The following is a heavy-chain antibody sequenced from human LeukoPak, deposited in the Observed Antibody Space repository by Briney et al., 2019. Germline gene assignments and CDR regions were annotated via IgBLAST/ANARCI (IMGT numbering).Heavy chain of an antibody. CDR3: ARVIGGATPYYFDY. V-gene: IGHV3-30*19. J-gene: IGHJ4*02. CDR2: ISYDGTNK. D-gene: IGHD1-26*01. Sequence: PGGSLRLSCAASGFTFSSYGMHWVRQAPDQGLEWVALISYDGTNKYYADSVKGRFTISRDNSKNTLYLQMNSLRGEDTAVYYCARVIGGATPYYFDYWGQGTLVTVSS. CDR1: GFTFSSYG.